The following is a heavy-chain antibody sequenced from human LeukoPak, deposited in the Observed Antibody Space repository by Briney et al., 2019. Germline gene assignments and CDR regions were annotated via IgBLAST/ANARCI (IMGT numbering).Heavy chain of an antibody. Sequence: GGSLRLSCSASGFTLSHYWMTCVRQAPGKGLEWVASIKEDGSETSYVDSVKGRFTISRDNAKNSVYLQMNSLGGEDTAVYYCVRGGSYTFDPWGQGILVTVSS. CDR2: IKEDGSET. J-gene: IGHJ5*02. D-gene: IGHD1-26*01. CDR1: GFTLSHYW. CDR3: VRGGSYTFDP. V-gene: IGHV3-7*01.